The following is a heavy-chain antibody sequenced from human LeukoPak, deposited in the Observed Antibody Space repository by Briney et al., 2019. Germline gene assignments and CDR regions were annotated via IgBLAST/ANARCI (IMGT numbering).Heavy chain of an antibody. V-gene: IGHV5-51*01. D-gene: IGHD5-18*01. CDR1: GYSFTSYW. J-gene: IGHJ6*02. CDR2: IYPGDSDT. CDR3: ARRQTARYYYYGTDV. Sequence: GESLKISCKGSGYSFTSYWNGWVRQMPGKGLEWMGIIYPGDSDTRYSPSFQGQVTISADKSISTAYLQWSSLKASDTAMYYCARRQTARYYYYGTDVWGQGTTVTVSS.